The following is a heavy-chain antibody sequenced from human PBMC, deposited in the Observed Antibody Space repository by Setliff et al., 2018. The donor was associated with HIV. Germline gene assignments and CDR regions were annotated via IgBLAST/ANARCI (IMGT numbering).Heavy chain of an antibody. J-gene: IGHJ4*02. Sequence: SETLSLTCAASGYSINSGFSRAWIRQPPGKGLEWIGSIYYSGSTYYNPSLKSRVTISLDKSNNQISLNLSSATAADTAVYYCARHTVFVRYFDHWGQGMLVTVSS. D-gene: IGHD2-2*02. CDR2: IYYSGST. CDR3: ARHTVFVRYFDH. CDR1: GYSINSGFS. V-gene: IGHV4-38-2*01.